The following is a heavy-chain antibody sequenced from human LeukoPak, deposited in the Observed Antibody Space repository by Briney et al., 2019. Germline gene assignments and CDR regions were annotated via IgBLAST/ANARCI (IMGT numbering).Heavy chain of an antibody. V-gene: IGHV4-30-2*01. J-gene: IGHJ3*02. D-gene: IGHD3-3*01. Sequence: SETLSLTCTVSGGSISSGGYYWSWIRQPPGKGLEWIGYIDQSGSSYYNPSLKSRVTISDDRSKRQFSLKLSSVTAADTAVYYCARVPTYYDFWSGSSGMDAFDIWGQGTMVTVSS. CDR1: GGSISSGGYY. CDR3: ARVPTYYDFWSGSSGMDAFDI. CDR2: IDQSGSS.